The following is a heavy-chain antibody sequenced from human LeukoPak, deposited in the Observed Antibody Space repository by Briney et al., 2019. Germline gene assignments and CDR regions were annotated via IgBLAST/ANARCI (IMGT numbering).Heavy chain of an antibody. CDR3: ATTSLKQLGRYWYFDL. CDR2: INTISGGT. Sequence: GASVKVSCKASGYTFTCYYMHWVRQAPGQGLEWIGWINTISGGTNYAQKFQGRVTMTRDTSISTAYMELSRLTSEDTAVYYCATTSLKQLGRYWYFDLWGRGTLVTVSS. J-gene: IGHJ2*01. CDR1: GYTFTCYY. D-gene: IGHD6-6*01. V-gene: IGHV1-2*02.